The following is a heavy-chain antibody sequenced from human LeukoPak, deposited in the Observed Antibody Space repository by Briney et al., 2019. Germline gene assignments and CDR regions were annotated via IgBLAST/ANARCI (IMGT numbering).Heavy chain of an antibody. CDR3: AKGARGAAVGFDY. J-gene: IGHJ4*02. D-gene: IGHD6-25*01. CDR2: ISASGYST. V-gene: IGHV3-23*01. Sequence: GGSLRLSCAASGFTFSNYGMTWVRQAPGKGLEWVSSISASGYSTYYADSLKGRFTISRDNSKNTLYLQMNSLRAEDTAVYYCAKGARGAAVGFDYWGQGTLVTVSS. CDR1: GFTFSNYG.